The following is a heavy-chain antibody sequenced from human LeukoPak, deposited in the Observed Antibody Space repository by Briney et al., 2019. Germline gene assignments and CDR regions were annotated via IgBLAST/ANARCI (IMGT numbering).Heavy chain of an antibody. V-gene: IGHV4-38-2*02. CDR1: GYSINSDYY. D-gene: IGHD3-22*01. CDR3: ARVPWDFNYYDSSGQGHNDFDY. CDR2: IYHTGST. Sequence: PSETLSLTCTVSGYSINSDYYWGWIRQPPGKGLEWIGTIYHTGSTYYNPSLKSRVTISVDTSKNQFSLKLSSVTAADTAVYYCARVPWDFNYYDSSGQGHNDFDYWGQGTLVTVSS. J-gene: IGHJ4*02.